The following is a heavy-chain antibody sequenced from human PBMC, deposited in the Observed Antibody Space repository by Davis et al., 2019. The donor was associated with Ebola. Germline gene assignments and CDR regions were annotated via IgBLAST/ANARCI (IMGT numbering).Heavy chain of an antibody. CDR3: ASQSYYDYVWGSYRPFDY. V-gene: IGHV4-4*07. Sequence: PSETLSLTCTVSGGSISSYYWSWIRQPAGKGLEWIGRIYTSGSTNYNPSLKSRVTMSVDTSKNQFSLKLSSVTAADTAVYYCASQSYYDYVWGSYRPFDYWGQGTLVTVSS. D-gene: IGHD3-16*02. CDR2: IYTSGST. CDR1: GGSISSYY. J-gene: IGHJ4*02.